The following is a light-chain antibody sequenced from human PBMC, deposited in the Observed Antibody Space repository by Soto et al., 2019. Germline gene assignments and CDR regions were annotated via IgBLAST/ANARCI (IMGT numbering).Light chain of an antibody. CDR3: QSYDSSLSALV. V-gene: IGLV1-40*01. CDR2: SNT. Sequence: QSVLTQPPSVSGAPGQRVTISCTGTSSNIGATYHVHWYQQLPGTAPKLLIYSNTYRPSGVPDRFSGSKSGSSASLAITGLRAEDEAVYYCQSYDSSLSALVFGGGTKLTVL. J-gene: IGLJ3*02. CDR1: SSNIGATYH.